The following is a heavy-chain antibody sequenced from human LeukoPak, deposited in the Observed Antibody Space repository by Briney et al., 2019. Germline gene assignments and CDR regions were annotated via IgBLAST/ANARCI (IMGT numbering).Heavy chain of an antibody. CDR2: INPNSGGT. V-gene: IGHV1-2*04. Sequence: GASVKVSCKASGYTFTSYYMHWVRQAPGQGLEWMGWINPNSGGTNYAQKFQGWVTMTRDTSISTAYMELSRLRSDDTAVYYCARENDVTGNALDVWGQGTTVAVSS. D-gene: IGHD2-2*01. CDR3: ARENDVTGNALDV. J-gene: IGHJ6*02. CDR1: GYTFTSYY.